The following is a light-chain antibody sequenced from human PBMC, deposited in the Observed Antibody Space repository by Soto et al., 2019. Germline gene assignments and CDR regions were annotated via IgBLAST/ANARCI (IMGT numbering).Light chain of an antibody. CDR2: RTS. CDR3: QQYNISPYT. CDR1: PSVGSSY. Sequence: EIVLTQSPGTLSLSPGERATLSYRASPSVGSSYLAWYQHKPGQAPRLLIYRTSSRATGIPDRFSGSGSGTDFTLTISRLEPEDFGVYYCQQYNISPYTFGQGTKLEIK. V-gene: IGKV3-20*01. J-gene: IGKJ2*01.